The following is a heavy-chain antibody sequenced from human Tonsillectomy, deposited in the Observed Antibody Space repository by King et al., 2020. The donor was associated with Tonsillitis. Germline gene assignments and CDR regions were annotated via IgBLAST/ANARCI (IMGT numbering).Heavy chain of an antibody. Sequence: VQLVESGGGVVQPGTSLRLSCAASGFTFGNYGMHWVRQAPGKGLEWVALIAYDASYENYADSVKGRFTISRDNSKNTLYLKMNSLRVEDTAVYYCAXXGIGXXDWXXDLXGXGTXVTXXS. D-gene: IGHD1-14*01. CDR3: AXXGIGXXDWXXDL. CDR1: GFTFGNYG. J-gene: IGHJ2*01. V-gene: IGHV3-30*03. CDR2: IAYDASYE.